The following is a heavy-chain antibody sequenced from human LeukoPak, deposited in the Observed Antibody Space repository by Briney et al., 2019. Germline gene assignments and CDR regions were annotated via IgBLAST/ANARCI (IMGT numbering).Heavy chain of an antibody. CDR3: ARDREFGY. D-gene: IGHD3-10*01. CDR1: GGSISNYY. Sequence: PSETLSLTCTVSGGSISNYYWSWIRQPPGKGLEWIGYIYNGGNTDYNPSLKSRVTISVDTSKNQFSLKLNSVTAADTAVYYCARDREFGYWGQGTLVTVSS. CDR2: IYNGGNT. V-gene: IGHV4-59*13. J-gene: IGHJ4*02.